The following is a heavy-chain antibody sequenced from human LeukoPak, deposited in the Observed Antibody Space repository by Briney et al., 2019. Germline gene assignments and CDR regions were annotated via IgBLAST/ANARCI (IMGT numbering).Heavy chain of an antibody. CDR1: GYTFTSSD. D-gene: IGHD1-26*01. CDR3: ARGVGTTIGYYYYYMDV. CDR2: MNPNSGNT. J-gene: IGHJ6*03. Sequence: ASVKVSCKASGYTFTSSDISWVRQATGQGLEWMGWMNPNSGNTGYAQKFQGRVTMTRNTSISTAYMELSSLRSEDTAVYYCARGVGTTIGYYYYYMDVWGKGTTVTVSS. V-gene: IGHV1-8*01.